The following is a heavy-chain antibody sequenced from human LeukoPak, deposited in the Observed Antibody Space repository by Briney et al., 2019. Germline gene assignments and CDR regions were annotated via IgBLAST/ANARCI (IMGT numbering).Heavy chain of an antibody. D-gene: IGHD3-22*01. Sequence: GGPLRLSCAASGFPFSSYVMHWVRQAPGKGLEWVSFTSYDGSNKYYADSVKGRFTISRDNSKNTLDLQMNSLRTEDTAMYYCARGDDSSGYFYSYFDYWGQGTLVTVSS. CDR3: ARGDDSSGYFYSYFDY. J-gene: IGHJ4*02. CDR1: GFPFSSYV. CDR2: TSYDGSNK. V-gene: IGHV3-30-3*01.